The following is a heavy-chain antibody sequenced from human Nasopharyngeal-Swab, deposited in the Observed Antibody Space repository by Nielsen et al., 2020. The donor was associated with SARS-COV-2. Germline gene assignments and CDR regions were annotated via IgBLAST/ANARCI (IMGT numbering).Heavy chain of an antibody. D-gene: IGHD6-13*01. J-gene: IGHJ4*02. CDR3: ARVGWEGISAADTRVY. CDR1: GFTFRTYF. CDR2: IISSGDRT. Sequence: GESLKISCEASGFTFRTYFMTWVRQTPGQGMEWVSVIISSGDRTYYAHSVKGRFTISRDNATNSLYLQMNSLSAEDTAVYYCARVGWEGISAADTRVYWGQGTLVTVSS. V-gene: IGHV3-21*01.